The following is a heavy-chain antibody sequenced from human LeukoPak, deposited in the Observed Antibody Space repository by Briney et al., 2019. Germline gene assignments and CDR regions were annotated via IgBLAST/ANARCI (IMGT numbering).Heavy chain of an antibody. J-gene: IGHJ4*02. D-gene: IGHD5-12*01. V-gene: IGHV3-74*03. CDR1: GFTFSNYW. Sequence: HPGGSLRLSCAASGFTFSNYWIHWVRQAPGKGLVWVSRIDNAGSITTYADSVKGRFTISRDNAENTLYLQMNSLRADDTAVYYCAREGIVAFAYDYWGQGTVVTVSS. CDR2: IDNAGSIT. CDR3: AREGIVAFAYDY.